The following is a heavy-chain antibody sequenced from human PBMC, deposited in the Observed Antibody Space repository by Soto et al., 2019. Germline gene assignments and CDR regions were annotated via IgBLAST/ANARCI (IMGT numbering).Heavy chain of an antibody. D-gene: IGHD4-17*01. CDR3: ARAFGYGEAFDY. CDR2: IIPILGTA. J-gene: IGHJ4*02. Sequence: EWMGGIIPILGTANYAQKFQARVTITADESTSTVYMELSSLRSEDTAVYYCARAFGYGEAFDYWGQGTLVTVSS. V-gene: IGHV1-69*01.